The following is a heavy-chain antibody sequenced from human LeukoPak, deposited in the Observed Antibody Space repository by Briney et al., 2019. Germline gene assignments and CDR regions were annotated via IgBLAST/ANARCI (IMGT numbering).Heavy chain of an antibody. Sequence: GGSLRLSCAASGFTFSSYSMNWVRQAPGKGLEWVSYISSSSSTIYYADSVKGRFTISRDNAKNSLYLQMNSLRAEDTAVYYCARDGQYCSGGSCYSWIGYYFDYWGQGTLVTVSS. CDR2: ISSSSSTI. J-gene: IGHJ4*02. CDR3: ARDGQYCSGGSCYSWIGYYFDY. D-gene: IGHD2-15*01. CDR1: GFTFSSYS. V-gene: IGHV3-48*01.